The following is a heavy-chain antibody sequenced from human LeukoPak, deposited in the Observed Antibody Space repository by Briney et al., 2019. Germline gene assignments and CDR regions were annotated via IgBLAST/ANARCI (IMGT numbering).Heavy chain of an antibody. CDR1: GYTFTGYY. D-gene: IGHD3-22*01. J-gene: IGHJ4*02. CDR2: INPNSGGT. V-gene: IGHV1-2*06. CDR3: ARVGGTYYYDSSGYFVDY. Sequence: ASVKVSCKASGYTFTGYYMHWVRQAPGQGLEWMGRINPNSGGTNYAQKFQGRATMTRDTSISTAYMELSRLRSDDTAVYYCARVGGTYYYDSSGYFVDYWGQGTLVTVSS.